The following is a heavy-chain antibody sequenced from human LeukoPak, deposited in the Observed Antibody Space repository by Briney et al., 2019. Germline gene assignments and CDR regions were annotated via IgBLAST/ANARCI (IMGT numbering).Heavy chain of an antibody. Sequence: GGSLRLSCVTSGFTFSNYDMYWVRQAPGKGLEWVAVISYDGSNKYYADSVKGRFTISRDNSKNTLYLQMNSLRAEDTAVYYCAKIGETFDYWGQGTLVTVSS. J-gene: IGHJ4*02. D-gene: IGHD3-10*01. CDR1: GFTFSNYD. V-gene: IGHV3-30*18. CDR3: AKIGETFDY. CDR2: ISYDGSNK.